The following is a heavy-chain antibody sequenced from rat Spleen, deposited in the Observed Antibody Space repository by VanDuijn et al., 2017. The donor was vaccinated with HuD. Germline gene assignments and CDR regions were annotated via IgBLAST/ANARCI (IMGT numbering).Heavy chain of an antibody. CDR3: STAGSFTDYYFAGGFDY. J-gene: IGHJ3*01. D-gene: IGHD1-6*01. CDR1: GFTFVDYD. Sequence: EVQLVESGGGLVQPGGSLKLSCAASGFTFVDYDMAWVRQTPTKGLEWIASINTGGDITYYRDSVKGRFTVSRDDAKNTQYLQMDSLRSEDTATYYCSTAGSFTDYYFAGGFDYWGQGTLVTVSS. V-gene: IGHV5S13*01. CDR2: INTGGDIT.